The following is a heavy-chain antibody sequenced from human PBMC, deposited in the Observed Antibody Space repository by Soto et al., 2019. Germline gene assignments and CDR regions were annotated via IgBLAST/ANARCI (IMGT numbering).Heavy chain of an antibody. D-gene: IGHD4-17*01. J-gene: IGHJ6*02. Sequence: QVQLVQSGAEVKKPGASVKVSCKASGYTFTSYAMHWVRQAPGQRLEWMGWINAGNGNTKYSQKFQGRVTITRDTSASTAYIELSSLRSEDTAVYYCARDDYGDPTTHDGMDVWGQGTTVTVSS. CDR1: GYTFTSYA. CDR3: ARDDYGDPTTHDGMDV. V-gene: IGHV1-3*01. CDR2: INAGNGNT.